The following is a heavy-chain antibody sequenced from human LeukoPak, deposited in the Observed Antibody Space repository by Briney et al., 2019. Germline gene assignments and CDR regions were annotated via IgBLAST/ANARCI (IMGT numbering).Heavy chain of an antibody. Sequence: PSETLSLTCTVSGGSISSNSYYWSWIRQAPGKGLEWIGSIYYSGNTYYNSSLKSRVTISLDTSKNQFSLNLFSVTAADTAMYCTRANGYGLIDYWGQGTLVTVSS. CDR3: RANGYGLIDY. CDR1: GGSISSNSYY. V-gene: IGHV4-39*07. CDR2: IYYSGNT. D-gene: IGHD3-16*01. J-gene: IGHJ4*02.